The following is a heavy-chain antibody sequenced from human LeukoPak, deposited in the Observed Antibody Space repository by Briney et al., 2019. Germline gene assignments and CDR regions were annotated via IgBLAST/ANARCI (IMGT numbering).Heavy chain of an antibody. CDR1: GGSFSGYY. CDR3: ARQQIYVDTAMIDYFDY. D-gene: IGHD5-18*01. J-gene: IGHJ4*02. Sequence: SETLSLTCAVYGGSFSGYYWSWIRQPPGKELEWIGEINHSGSTNYNPSLKSRVTISVDTSKNQFSLKLSSVTAADTAMYYCARQQIYVDTAMIDYFDYRGQGILVTVSS. V-gene: IGHV4-34*01. CDR2: INHSGST.